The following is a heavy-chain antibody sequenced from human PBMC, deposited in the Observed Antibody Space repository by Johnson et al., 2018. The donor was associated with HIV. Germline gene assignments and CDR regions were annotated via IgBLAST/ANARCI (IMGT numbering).Heavy chain of an antibody. D-gene: IGHD6-13*01. V-gene: IGHV3-30-3*01. Sequence: QVLLVESGGGVVQPGRSLRLSCAASGFTFRSHAMHWVRQAPGKGLEWVAVISYDGNNKFQADSVKGRFTISRDNSKNTLYLQMNSLRAEDTAVYYCAYPREGSSWSNDAFDIWGQGTMVTVSS. CDR2: ISYDGNNK. CDR3: AYPREGSSWSNDAFDI. J-gene: IGHJ3*02. CDR1: GFTFRSHA.